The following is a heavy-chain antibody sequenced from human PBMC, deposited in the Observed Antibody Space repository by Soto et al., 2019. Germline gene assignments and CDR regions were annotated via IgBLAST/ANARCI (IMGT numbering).Heavy chain of an antibody. CDR3: ATEAAGTPFLIDY. D-gene: IGHD6-19*01. CDR2: IGTGHDT. V-gene: IGHV3-13*01. J-gene: IGHJ4*02. CDR1: GFNFSSYD. Sequence: EVQLVESGGGLVQPGGSLRLSCAASGFNFSSYDMHWVRQVPGKGLEWVSAIGTGHDTYYPGSVKGRFTLSRENAKNSSYHQMNSLRAGDTAVYYCATEAAGTPFLIDYWGQGTLVAVSS.